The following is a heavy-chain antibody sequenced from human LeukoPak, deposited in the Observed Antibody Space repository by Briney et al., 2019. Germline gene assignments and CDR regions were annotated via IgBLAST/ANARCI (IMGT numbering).Heavy chain of an antibody. CDR3: ARGLRGYYPNYYYMDV. Sequence: PSETLSLTCTVSGGSISSYYWSWIRQPPGRGLEWIGYIYYSGSTNYTPSLKSRVNMSIDTSKNQFSLKVRSVTAADTAVYYCARGLRGYYPNYYYMDVWGRGTTVTVSS. CDR2: IYYSGST. D-gene: IGHD3-3*01. CDR1: GGSISSYY. J-gene: IGHJ6*03. V-gene: IGHV4-59*13.